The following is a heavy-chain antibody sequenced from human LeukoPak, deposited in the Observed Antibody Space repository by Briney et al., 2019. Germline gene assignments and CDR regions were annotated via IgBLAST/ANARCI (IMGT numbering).Heavy chain of an antibody. V-gene: IGHV3-30*02. Sequence: PGGSLRLSCAASGFTFSSYGMHWVRQAPGKGLKWVAFIRYDGSNKYYADSVKGRFTISRDNSKNTLYLRMNSLRAEDTAVYYCVMGGDYGDTDLDYWGQGTLVTVSS. CDR2: IRYDGSNK. D-gene: IGHD4-17*01. J-gene: IGHJ4*02. CDR1: GFTFSSYG. CDR3: VMGGDYGDTDLDY.